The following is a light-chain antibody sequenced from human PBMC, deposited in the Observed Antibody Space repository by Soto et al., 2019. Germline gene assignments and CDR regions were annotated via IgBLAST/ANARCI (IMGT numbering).Light chain of an antibody. J-gene: IGKJ1*01. CDR1: QSVDTW. CDR2: KAS. V-gene: IGKV1-5*03. Sequence: DIQMTQSPSTLSASIGDRVTITCRASQSVDTWLAWYQQKPGKAPKLLIYKASSLQTGVPSRFSGSRSGTAFTITISSLQPDDFATCFCQHYNDYSRMFGQGTKVEIK. CDR3: QHYNDYSRM.